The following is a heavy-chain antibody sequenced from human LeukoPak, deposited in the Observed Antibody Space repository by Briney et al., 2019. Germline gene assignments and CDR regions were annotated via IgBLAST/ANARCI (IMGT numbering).Heavy chain of an antibody. CDR3: ARDLRYFDWLLSDAFDI. Sequence: SETLSLTCTVSGGSISSYYWSWIRQPAGKGLEWIGRIYTSGSTNYNPSLKSRVTMSVDTSKNQFSLKPSSVTAADTAVYYCARDLRYFDWLLSDAFDIWGQGTMVTVSS. V-gene: IGHV4-4*07. D-gene: IGHD3-9*01. CDR1: GGSISSYY. J-gene: IGHJ3*02. CDR2: IYTSGST.